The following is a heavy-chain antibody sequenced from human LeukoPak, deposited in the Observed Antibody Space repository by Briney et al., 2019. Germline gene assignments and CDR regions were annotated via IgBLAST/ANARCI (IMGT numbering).Heavy chain of an antibody. CDR3: ARARDLTIFGVVNPGTLDY. V-gene: IGHV4-31*03. D-gene: IGHD3-3*01. CDR2: IYYSGST. J-gene: IGHJ4*02. Sequence: SETLSLTCTVSGGSISSGGYYWSWIRQHPGKGLEWIGYIYYSGSTYYNPSLKSRVTISVDTSKNQFSLKLSSVTAADTAVYYCARARDLTIFGVVNPGTLDYWGQETLVTVSS. CDR1: GGSISSGGYY.